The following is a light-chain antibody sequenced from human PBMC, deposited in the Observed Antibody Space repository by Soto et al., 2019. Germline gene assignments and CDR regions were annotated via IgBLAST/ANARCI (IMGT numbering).Light chain of an antibody. V-gene: IGKV1D-12*01. CDR3: QESNSVTRT. J-gene: IGKJ4*01. Sequence: DFQATQPPSSVSASVGDRVTITSRAGQDIGSWLTWYQHKPGKAPKLLLPTASSLQSGVPSRFSGSRSGTSFTLTTSSLQLEDFPTYDGQESNSVTRTVGGGSKVEIK. CDR2: TAS. CDR1: QDIGSW.